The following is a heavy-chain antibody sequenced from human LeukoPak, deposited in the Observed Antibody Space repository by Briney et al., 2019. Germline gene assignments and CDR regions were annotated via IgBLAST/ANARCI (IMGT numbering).Heavy chain of an antibody. J-gene: IGHJ4*01. CDR3: ATTLTNYCSSTSCYADH. CDR2: IYLRDSDA. D-gene: IGHD2-2*01. Sequence: GESLKISCKVAEYTFTNYWIGWVRQMPGKGLEWVGIIYLRDSDARYRPSFQDQVTISADMSTRTAYLQWSSLKASDSAMYYCATTLTNYCSSTSCYADHWGQGTLVTVSS. CDR1: EYTFTNYW. V-gene: IGHV5-51*01.